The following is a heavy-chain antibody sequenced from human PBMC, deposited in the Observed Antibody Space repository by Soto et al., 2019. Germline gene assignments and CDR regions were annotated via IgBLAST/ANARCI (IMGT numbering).Heavy chain of an antibody. CDR3: ARDSMIVAGFDI. CDR2: IYYSGST. D-gene: IGHD3-22*01. V-gene: IGHV4-30-4*01. Sequence: SETLSLTCTVSGGSISSGDYYWSWIRQPPGKGLEWIGYIYYSGSTYYNPSLKSRVTISVDTSKNQFSLKLSSVTAADTAVYYCARDSMIVAGFDIWGQGTMVTVSS. J-gene: IGHJ3*02. CDR1: GGSISSGDYY.